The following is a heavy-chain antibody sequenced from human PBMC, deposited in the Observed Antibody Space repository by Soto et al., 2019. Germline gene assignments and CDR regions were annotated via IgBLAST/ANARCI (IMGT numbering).Heavy chain of an antibody. D-gene: IGHD6-19*01. Sequence: GGSLRLSCAASGFTLSTYWMSWVRQAPGKGLEWVANIKQDGSEKYYVDSVKGRFTLSRDNAKNSLQLQMNSLRAEDTAIYFCARVAYGNGWIFDSWGPGTLVTVSS. V-gene: IGHV3-7*01. J-gene: IGHJ4*01. CDR2: IKQDGSEK. CDR1: GFTLSTYW. CDR3: ARVAYGNGWIFDS.